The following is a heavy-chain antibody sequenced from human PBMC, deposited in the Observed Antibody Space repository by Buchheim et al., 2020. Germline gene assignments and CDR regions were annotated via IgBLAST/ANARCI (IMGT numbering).Heavy chain of an antibody. J-gene: IGHJ6*02. CDR1: GGSFSGYY. Sequence: QVQLQQWGAGLLKPSETLSLTCAVYGGSFSGYYWSWIRQPPGKGLEWIGEINHSGSTNYNPSLKSRVTISVDTPKNQFSLKLSSVTAADTAVYYCARKPAGRFYYYGMDVWGQGTT. D-gene: IGHD6-13*01. CDR2: INHSGST. CDR3: ARKPAGRFYYYGMDV. V-gene: IGHV4-34*01.